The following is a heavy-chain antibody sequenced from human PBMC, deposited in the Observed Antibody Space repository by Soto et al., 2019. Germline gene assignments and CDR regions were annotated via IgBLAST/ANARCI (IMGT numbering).Heavy chain of an antibody. CDR2: ISYDGSNK. D-gene: IGHD5-18*01. V-gene: IGHV3-30*18. Sequence: PGGPLRLSSAASGFTFSSYGMHWVRQAPGKGLEWVAVISYDGSNKYYADSVKGRFTISRDNSKNTLYLQKNSLRAQDKAVYYCAKGLLGIQLWVPWGQGTLVTVSS. CDR1: GFTFSSYG. CDR3: AKGLLGIQLWVP. J-gene: IGHJ5*02.